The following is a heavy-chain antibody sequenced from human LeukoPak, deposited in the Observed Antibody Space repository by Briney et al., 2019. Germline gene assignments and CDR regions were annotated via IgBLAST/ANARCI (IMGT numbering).Heavy chain of an antibody. D-gene: IGHD1-26*01. V-gene: IGHV3-74*01. CDR3: ARGWELLAY. CDR1: GYVFRRYW. Sequence: GGSVRLSCAASGYVFRRYWMHWVRQAPGKGLVWVSRIDGDGTSINYADSVRGRFTISRDNAKNTVYLQMNRLRAEDTAVYYCARGWELLAYWGQGALVTVSS. J-gene: IGHJ4*02. CDR2: IDGDGTSI.